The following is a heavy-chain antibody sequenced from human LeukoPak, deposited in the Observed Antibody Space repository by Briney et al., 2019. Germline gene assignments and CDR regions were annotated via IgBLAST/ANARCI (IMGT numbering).Heavy chain of an antibody. D-gene: IGHD6-19*01. CDR2: ISYDGSNK. Sequence: GGSPRLSCAASGFTFSSYGMHWVRQAPGKGLEWVAVISYDGSNKYYADSVKGRFTISRDNSKNTLYLQMNSLRAEDTAVYYCAKGDSSGWPFDYWGQGTLVTVSS. CDR3: AKGDSSGWPFDY. J-gene: IGHJ4*02. CDR1: GFTFSSYG. V-gene: IGHV3-30*18.